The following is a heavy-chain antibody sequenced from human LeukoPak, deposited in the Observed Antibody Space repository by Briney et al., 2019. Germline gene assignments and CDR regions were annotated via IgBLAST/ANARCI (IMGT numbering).Heavy chain of an antibody. CDR2: INQDESSQ. V-gene: IGHV3-7*03. J-gene: IGHJ4*02. Sequence: GGSLRLSCAASGFSFTTYWMGWVRQAPGKGLEWVANINQDESSQYYVDAVRGRFTISRDNAKSSLFLQMNSLRAEDTALYYCARRLYYYDSRGYQYYFDYWGQGTLVTVSS. CDR1: GFSFTTYW. CDR3: ARRLYYYDSRGYQYYFDY. D-gene: IGHD3-22*01.